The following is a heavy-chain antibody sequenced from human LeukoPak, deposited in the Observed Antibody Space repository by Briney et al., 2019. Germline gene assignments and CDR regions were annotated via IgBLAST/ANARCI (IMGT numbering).Heavy chain of an antibody. CDR2: IYYSGST. CDR3: ARVASGYYYPLQY. V-gene: IGHV4-30-4*01. J-gene: IGHJ1*01. CDR1: GGSISSGDYY. D-gene: IGHD3-22*01. Sequence: SETLSLTCTVSGGSISSGDYYWSWIRQPPGTGLEWIGYIYYSGSTYYNPSLKSRVTISVDTSENQFSLRLSSVTAADTAVYYCARVASGYYYPLQYWGQGTLVTVSS.